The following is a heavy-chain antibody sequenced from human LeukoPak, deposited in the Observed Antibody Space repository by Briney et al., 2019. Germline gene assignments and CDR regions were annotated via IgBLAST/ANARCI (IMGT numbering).Heavy chain of an antibody. Sequence: GGSLRLSCAASGFTFSSYSMNWVRQAPGKGLEWVSSISSSSSYIYYADSVKGRFTISRDNAKNSLYLQMNSLRAEDTAVYYCAKRGYSGYDPIYGMDVWGQGTTVTVSS. CDR3: AKRGYSGYDPIYGMDV. D-gene: IGHD5-12*01. CDR1: GFTFSSYS. J-gene: IGHJ6*02. CDR2: ISSSSSYI. V-gene: IGHV3-21*01.